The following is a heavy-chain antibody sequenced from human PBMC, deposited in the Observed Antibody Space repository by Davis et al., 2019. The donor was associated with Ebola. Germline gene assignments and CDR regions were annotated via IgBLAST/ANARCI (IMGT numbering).Heavy chain of an antibody. J-gene: IGHJ4*02. CDR3: ARDGYYYDSSGYYAYFDY. CDR2: MNPNSGNT. D-gene: IGHD3-22*01. Sequence: ASVKVSCKASGYTFTSYDINWVRQATGQGLEWMGWMNPNSGNTGYAQKFQGRVTITRNTSISTAYMELSSLRSEDTAVYYCARDGYYYDSSGYYAYFDYWGQGTLVTVSS. CDR1: GYTFTSYD. V-gene: IGHV1-8*03.